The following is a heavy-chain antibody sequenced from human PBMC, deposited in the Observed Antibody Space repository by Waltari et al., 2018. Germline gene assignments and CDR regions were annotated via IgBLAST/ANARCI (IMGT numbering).Heavy chain of an antibody. V-gene: IGHV1-18*01. D-gene: IGHD3-3*01. CDR1: GYTFTSYG. CDR2: ITAYNGNT. CDR3: ARDRKIFGVVIVPGYFDY. J-gene: IGHJ4*02. Sequence: QVQLVQSGAEVKKPGASVKVSCKASGYTFTSYGISWVRQAPGQGLEWMGWITAYNGNTNYAQKFQGRVTMTTDTSTSTAYMELRSLRSDDTAVYYCARDRKIFGVVIVPGYFDYWGQGTLVTVSS.